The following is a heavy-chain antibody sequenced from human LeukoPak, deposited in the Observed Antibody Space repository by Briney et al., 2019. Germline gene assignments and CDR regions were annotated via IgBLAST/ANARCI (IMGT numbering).Heavy chain of an antibody. CDR2: INHSGST. Sequence: SETLSLTCAVYGGSFSGYYWSWIRQPPGKGLEWIGEINHSGSTNYNPSLKSRVTISVDTSKDQFSLKLSSVTAADTAVYYCARDRQTGGLDYGGYYYYGMDVWGQGTTVTVSS. J-gene: IGHJ6*02. V-gene: IGHV4-34*01. CDR3: ARDRQTGGLDYGGYYYYGMDV. D-gene: IGHD4-23*01. CDR1: GGSFSGYY.